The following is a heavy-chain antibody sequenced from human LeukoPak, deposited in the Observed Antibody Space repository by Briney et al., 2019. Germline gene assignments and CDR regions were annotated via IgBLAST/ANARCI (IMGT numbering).Heavy chain of an antibody. Sequence: GGSLRLSCAASGFTFSSYGMHWVRQAPGKGLEWVAFIRYDGSNKYYADSVKGRFTISRDNSKNTLYLQMNSLRGEDTAVYYCAKDHPVPAAQGGYFDYWGQGTLVTVSS. D-gene: IGHD2-2*01. J-gene: IGHJ4*02. V-gene: IGHV3-30*02. CDR3: AKDHPVPAAQGGYFDY. CDR2: IRYDGSNK. CDR1: GFTFSSYG.